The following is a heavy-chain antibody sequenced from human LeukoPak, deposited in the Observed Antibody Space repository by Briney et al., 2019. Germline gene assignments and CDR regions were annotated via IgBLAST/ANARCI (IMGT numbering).Heavy chain of an antibody. J-gene: IGHJ4*02. CDR2: IKQDGSEK. V-gene: IGHV3-7*01. D-gene: IGHD1-26*01. CDR1: GFTFSSYW. CDR3: ARHSGTYFDY. Sequence: QAGGSLRLSCAASGFTFSSYWMSWVRQAPGKGLERVANIKQDGSEKYYVESVKGRFTISRDNARNSLFLQMNSLRAEDMAIYYCARHSGTYFDYWGPGTLVTVSS.